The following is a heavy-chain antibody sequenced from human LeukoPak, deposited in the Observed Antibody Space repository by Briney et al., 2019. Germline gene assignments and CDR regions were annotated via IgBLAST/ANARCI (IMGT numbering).Heavy chain of an antibody. J-gene: IGHJ6*02. CDR1: GGTFSSYA. Sequence: GASVKVSCKASGGTFSSYAISWVRQAPGQGLEWMGGIIPIFGTANYAQKFQGRVTITADESTSTAYMELSSLRSEDTAVYYCARDDYHPSIIAAAGYYYYYGMDVWGQGTTVTVSS. V-gene: IGHV1-69*13. D-gene: IGHD6-13*01. CDR2: IIPIFGTA. CDR3: ARDDYHPSIIAAAGYYYYYGMDV.